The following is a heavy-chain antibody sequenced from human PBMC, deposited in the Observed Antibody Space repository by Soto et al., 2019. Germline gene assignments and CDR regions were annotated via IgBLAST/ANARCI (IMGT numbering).Heavy chain of an antibody. CDR2: ISWNSGSI. J-gene: IGHJ3*02. D-gene: IGHD5-12*01. CDR1: GFTFDDYA. V-gene: IGHV3-9*01. CDR3: AKDIIVATTADSGAFDI. Sequence: EVQLVESGGGLVQPGRSLRLSCAASGFTFDDYAMHWVRQAPGKGLEWVSGISWNSGSIGYAASVKGRFTISRDNAKNSLYLQMNSLRAEDTALYYCAKDIIVATTADSGAFDIWGQGTMVTVSS.